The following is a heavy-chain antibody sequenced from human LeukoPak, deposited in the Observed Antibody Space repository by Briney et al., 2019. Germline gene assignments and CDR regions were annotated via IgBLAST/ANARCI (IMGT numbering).Heavy chain of an antibody. CDR2: ISSSSSTI. CDR3: ARAGFTFSDYFGSFFDY. CDR1: GFSFSTYS. Sequence: GGSLRLSCAASGFSFSTYSMNWVRQAPGKGLEWVSHISSSSSTIYYADSVKGRFTISRDNAKNSLYLQMNSLRAEDTAVYYCARAGFTFSDYFGSFFDYWGQGTLVTVSS. D-gene: IGHD3-10*01. V-gene: IGHV3-48*01. J-gene: IGHJ4*02.